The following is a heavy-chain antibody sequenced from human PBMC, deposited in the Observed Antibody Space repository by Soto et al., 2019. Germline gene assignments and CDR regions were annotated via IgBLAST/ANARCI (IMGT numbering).Heavy chain of an antibody. CDR1: GGTFSSYA. Sequence: ASVKVSCKASGGTFSSYAISWVRQAPGQGLEWMGGIIPIFGTANYAQKFQGRVTITADESTSTAYMELSSLRSEDTAVYYCASPYYDILTGYYRNYGMDVWVQGTTVTVSS. CDR2: IIPIFGTA. J-gene: IGHJ6*02. CDR3: ASPYYDILTGYYRNYGMDV. D-gene: IGHD3-9*01. V-gene: IGHV1-69*13.